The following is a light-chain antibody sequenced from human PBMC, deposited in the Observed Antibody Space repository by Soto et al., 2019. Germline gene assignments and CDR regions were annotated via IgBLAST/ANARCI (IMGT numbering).Light chain of an antibody. CDR2: GAS. Sequence: EIVMTQSPGTLSVSPGERVTLSCRASQSVNTKLAWYQQKVGQAPRLLIYGASTRATGISARFSGSGSGTESTLSISSLQSEDFAVYYCQQYNNWPPITFGQGTRLDIK. J-gene: IGKJ5*01. CDR3: QQYNNWPPIT. V-gene: IGKV3-15*01. CDR1: QSVNTK.